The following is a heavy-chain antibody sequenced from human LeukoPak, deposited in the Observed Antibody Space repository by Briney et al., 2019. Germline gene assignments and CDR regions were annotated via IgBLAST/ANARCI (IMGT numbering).Heavy chain of an antibody. Sequence: GGSLRLSCAASGFTFNSFAMNWVRQAPGKGLEWVSSISGSDGSSHYADFVKGRFTIARDNSKNTLHLQMNSLRAEDTAVYYCAKSLGVGGYTRYKGFDQWGQGTLVTVSS. V-gene: IGHV3-23*01. D-gene: IGHD3-16*02. CDR1: GFTFNSFA. J-gene: IGHJ4*02. CDR2: ISGSDGSS. CDR3: AKSLGVGGYTRYKGFDQ.